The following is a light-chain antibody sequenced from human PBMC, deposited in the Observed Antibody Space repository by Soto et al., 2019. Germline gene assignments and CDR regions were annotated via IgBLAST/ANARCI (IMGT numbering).Light chain of an antibody. CDR1: SSNIGSNY. CDR3: AAWDDSLSGWV. Sequence: QAVVTQPTSASGTPGQRVTISCSGSSSNIGSNYVYWYQQLPGTAPKLLIYRNNQRPSGVPDRFSGSKSGTSASLAISGLRSEDEADYYCAAWDDSLSGWVFGGGTKVTVL. V-gene: IGLV1-47*01. J-gene: IGLJ3*02. CDR2: RNN.